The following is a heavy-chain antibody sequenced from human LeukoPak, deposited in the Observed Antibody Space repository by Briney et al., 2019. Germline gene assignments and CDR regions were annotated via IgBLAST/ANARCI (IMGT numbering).Heavy chain of an antibody. D-gene: IGHD3-16*01. CDR3: AAQANDPYYYYMDV. CDR1: GGSISSYY. V-gene: IGHV4-39*07. J-gene: IGHJ6*03. Sequence: SENLSLTCTVSGGSISSYYWAWIRQPPGKGLEWIGSIYHSGSTYFNPSLKSRVTTSVDTSKNQFSLKLSSVTAADTAVYYCAAQANDPYYYYMDVWGKGTTVTVSS. CDR2: IYHSGST.